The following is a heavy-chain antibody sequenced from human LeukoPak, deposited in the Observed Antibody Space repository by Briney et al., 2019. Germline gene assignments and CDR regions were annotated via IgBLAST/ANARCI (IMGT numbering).Heavy chain of an antibody. Sequence: PSETLSLTCTVSGGSISSYYWSWIRQPPGKGLEWIGYIYYSGSTNYNPSLKSRVTISVDTSKNQFSLKLSSVTAADTAVYYCARYERDKPISLVGFGELLTPNDAFDIWGQGTMVTVSS. V-gene: IGHV4-59*01. J-gene: IGHJ3*02. CDR1: GGSISSYY. CDR2: IYYSGST. D-gene: IGHD3-10*01. CDR3: ARYERDKPISLVGFGELLTPNDAFDI.